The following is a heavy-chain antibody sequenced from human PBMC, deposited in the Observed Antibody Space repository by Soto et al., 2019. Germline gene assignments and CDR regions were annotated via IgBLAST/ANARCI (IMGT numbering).Heavy chain of an antibody. CDR3: ASMVRGVTSFDY. CDR2: ISSSSSYT. V-gene: IGHV3-11*05. CDR1: GFTFSDYY. Sequence: QVQLVESGGGLVKPGGSLRLSCVASGFTFSDYYMSWIRQAPGKGLEWVSYISSSSSYTNYADSVKGRFTISRDNAKNSLYLQMNSLRAEDTAVYYCASMVRGVTSFDYWGQGTLVTVSS. D-gene: IGHD3-10*01. J-gene: IGHJ4*02.